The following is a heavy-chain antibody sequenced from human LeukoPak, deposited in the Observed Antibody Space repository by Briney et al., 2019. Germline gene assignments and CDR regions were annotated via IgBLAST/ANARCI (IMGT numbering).Heavy chain of an antibody. CDR2: IYYSGTT. J-gene: IGHJ4*02. V-gene: IGHV4-59*01. CDR3: ARGVYIAAAQYGY. D-gene: IGHD6-13*01. CDR1: GGSISSYY. Sequence: SETLSLTCTVSGGSISSYYWSWIRQPPGKGLEWIGYIYYSGTTNYNPSLKSRVTISVDTSKDQFSLELSSVTAADTAVYYCARGVYIAAAQYGYWGQGTLVTVSS.